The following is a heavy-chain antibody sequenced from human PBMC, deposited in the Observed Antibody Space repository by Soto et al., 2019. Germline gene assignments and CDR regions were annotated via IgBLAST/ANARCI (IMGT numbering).Heavy chain of an antibody. CDR3: AKSREPYLFYYYGMDV. CDR2: ISYDGSNK. V-gene: IGHV3-30*18. J-gene: IGHJ6*02. CDR1: GFTFSSYG. Sequence: GGSLRLSCAASGFTFSSYGMHWVRQAPGKGLEWVAVISYDGSNKYYADSVKGRFTISRDNSKNTLYLQMNSLRAEDTVVYYCAKSREPYLFYYYGMDVWGQGTTVTVSS. D-gene: IGHD1-1*01.